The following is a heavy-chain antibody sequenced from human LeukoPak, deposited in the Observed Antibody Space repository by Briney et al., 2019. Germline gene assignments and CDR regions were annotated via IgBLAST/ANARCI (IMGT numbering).Heavy chain of an antibody. V-gene: IGHV4-59*01. J-gene: IGHJ4*02. CDR1: GGSISSYY. Sequence: PSETLSLTCTVSGGSISSYYWSWIRQPPGKGLEWIGYIYYSGSTNYNPSLKSRVTISVDTSKNQFSLKLSSVTAADTAVYYCARSLGGAVHGGFLNDYRDLPYYFDYWGQGTLVTVSS. CDR3: ARSLGGAVHGGFLNDYRDLPYYFDY. CDR2: IYYSGST. D-gene: IGHD4-11*01.